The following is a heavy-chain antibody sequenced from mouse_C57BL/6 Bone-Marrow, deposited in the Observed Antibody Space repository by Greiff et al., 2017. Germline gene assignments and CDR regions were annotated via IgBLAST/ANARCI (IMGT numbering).Heavy chain of an antibody. CDR2: IYPRSGNT. D-gene: IGHD2-5*01. CDR3: ARFAYFSNYLYYAMDY. J-gene: IGHJ4*01. Sequence: QVQLQQSGAELARPGASVKLSCKASGYTFTSYGISWVKQRTGQGLEWIGEIYPRSGNTYYNEKFKGKATLTADKASSAAYMELRSLTSEDSAVYFCARFAYFSNYLYYAMDYWGQETSDTDSS. CDR1: GYTFTSYG. V-gene: IGHV1-81*01.